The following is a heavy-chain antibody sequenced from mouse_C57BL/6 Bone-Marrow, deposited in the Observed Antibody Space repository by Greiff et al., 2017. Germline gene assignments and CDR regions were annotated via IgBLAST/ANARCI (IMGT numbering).Heavy chain of an antibody. J-gene: IGHJ1*03. D-gene: IGHD1-1*01. CDR2: IDPENGDT. CDR3: TTDYYGSSYPYWYFDV. CDR1: GFNIKDDY. Sequence: VQLQQSGAELVRPGASVKLSCTASGFNIKDDYMHWVKQRPEQGLEWIGWIDPENGDTEYASKFQGKATLTADTSSNTAYLQLSSLTSEDTAVYYCTTDYYGSSYPYWYFDVWGTGTTVTVSS. V-gene: IGHV14-4*01.